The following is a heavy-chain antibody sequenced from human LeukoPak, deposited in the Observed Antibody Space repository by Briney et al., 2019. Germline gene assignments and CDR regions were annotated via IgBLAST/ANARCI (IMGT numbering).Heavy chain of an antibody. J-gene: IGHJ4*02. CDR2: ISRSGSTI. CDR3: ARVLPYSSSSGDY. Sequence: PGGSLRLSCAASGFTFSSYEMNWVRQAPGKGLEWVSYISRSGSTIYYADSVKGRFTISRDNAKNSLYLQMNSLRAEDTAVYYCARVLPYSSSSGDYWGQGTLVTVSS. D-gene: IGHD6-6*01. V-gene: IGHV3-48*03. CDR1: GFTFSSYE.